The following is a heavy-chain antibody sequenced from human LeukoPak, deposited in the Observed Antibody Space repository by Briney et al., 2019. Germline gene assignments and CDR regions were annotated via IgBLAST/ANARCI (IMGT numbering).Heavy chain of an antibody. CDR3: ASESGYDNPGY. Sequence: SVKVSCKASGGTFSSDAIGCGRQAPGQGLGWMGWISAYNGNTNYAQKLQGRVTITTDTSTSTAYMELSSLRSADTAVYYCASESGYDNPGYWGQGTLVTVSS. CDR2: ISAYNGNT. J-gene: IGHJ4*02. V-gene: IGHV1-18*01. CDR1: GGTFSSDA. D-gene: IGHD5-12*01.